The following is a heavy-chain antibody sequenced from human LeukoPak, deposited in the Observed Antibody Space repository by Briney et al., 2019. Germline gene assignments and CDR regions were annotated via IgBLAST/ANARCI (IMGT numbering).Heavy chain of an antibody. CDR1: GGSISSYY. CDR2: IYTSGST. CDR3: ARDHGVSSGLGLDY. V-gene: IGHV4-4*07. D-gene: IGHD6-19*01. J-gene: IGHJ4*02. Sequence: SETLSLTCTVSGGSISSYYWSWIRQPAGKGLEWIGHIYTSGSTKYNPSLKSRVTMSVDTSKNQFSLKLSSVTAADTAVYYCARDHGVSSGLGLDYWGQGTLVTVSS.